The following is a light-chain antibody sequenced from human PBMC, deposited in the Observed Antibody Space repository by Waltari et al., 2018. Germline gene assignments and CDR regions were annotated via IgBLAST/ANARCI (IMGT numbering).Light chain of an antibody. CDR3: QEYDTYVT. J-gene: IGKJ1*01. CDR1: QSISSS. V-gene: IGKV1-5*03. Sequence: DIQMTQSPSTLSAPIGDRVTITCRASQSISSSLAWYQQKPGKAPKRLIYKASTLESGVPSRFSGSGSGTEFTLTISSLQPDDFATYYCQEYDTYVTFAQGTRVDIK. CDR2: KAS.